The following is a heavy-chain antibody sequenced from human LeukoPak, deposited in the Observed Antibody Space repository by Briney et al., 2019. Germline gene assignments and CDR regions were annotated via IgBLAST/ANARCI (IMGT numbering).Heavy chain of an antibody. J-gene: IGHJ4*02. CDR2: MKEDGTEK. D-gene: IGHD1-1*01. V-gene: IGHV3-7*01. CDR3: VRESRPGGAMGLYHNLDY. CDR1: GFTFSDFW. Sequence: GGSLRLSFTASGFTFSDFWMTWVRQTPGKGLEWVANMKEDGTEKNLVDSVKGRFTISRDNTKNLLFLEMNNLRGDDTAIYYCVRESRPGGAMGLYHNLDYWGQGTLVAVSS.